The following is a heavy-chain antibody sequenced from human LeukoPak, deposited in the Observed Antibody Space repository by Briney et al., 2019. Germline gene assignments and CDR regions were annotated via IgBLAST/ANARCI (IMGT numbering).Heavy chain of an antibody. D-gene: IGHD3-22*01. V-gene: IGHV3-23*01. Sequence: PGASLRLSCAASGFTFSSYAMSWVRQAPGKGLEWVSAISGSGGSTYYADSVKGRFTISRDNSKNTLYLQMNSLRAEGTAVYYCAKEPYYYDSSGYPSFFDYWGQGTLVTVSS. CDR3: AKEPYYYDSSGYPSFFDY. J-gene: IGHJ4*02. CDR2: ISGSGGST. CDR1: GFTFSSYA.